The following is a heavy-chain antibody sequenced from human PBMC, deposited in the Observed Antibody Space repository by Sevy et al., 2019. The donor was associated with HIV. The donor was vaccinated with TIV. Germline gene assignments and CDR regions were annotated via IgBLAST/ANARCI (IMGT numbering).Heavy chain of an antibody. Sequence: ASVKVSCKASGYTFTGQYMYWVRQAPGQGLAWMGWINPNSGGRKYAQKFQGRVTMTRDTSISTAYMELSRLTSDDTAVYYCARGYCSGGSCYHVDYWGQGTLVTVSS. V-gene: IGHV1-2*02. CDR2: INPNSGGR. D-gene: IGHD2-15*01. CDR3: ARGYCSGGSCYHVDY. CDR1: GYTFTGQY. J-gene: IGHJ4*02.